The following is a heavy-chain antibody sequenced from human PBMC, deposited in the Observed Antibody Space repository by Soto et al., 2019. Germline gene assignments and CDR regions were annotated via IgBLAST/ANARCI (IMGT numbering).Heavy chain of an antibody. CDR2: INPNSGGT. V-gene: IGHV1-2*02. CDR3: RRETPNDAFDI. J-gene: IGHJ3*02. CDR1: GYTFTGYY. Sequence: ASMKVSCKASGYTFTGYYMHWVRQAPGQGLEWLGWINPNSGGTNYAQKCQGRVTMSRDTSISTAYMELSRLRSDDTAVYYWRRETPNDAFDIWGQGTMVTVSS.